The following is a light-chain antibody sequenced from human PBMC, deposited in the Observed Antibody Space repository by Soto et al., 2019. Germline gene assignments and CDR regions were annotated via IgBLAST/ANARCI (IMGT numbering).Light chain of an antibody. CDR1: TSNIAGNT. CDR2: IDD. V-gene: IGLV1-44*01. CDR3: ATWDDSLNAAV. J-gene: IGLJ7*01. Sequence: QSVLTQPPSLSGTPGQRVTISCSGSTSNIAGNTVHWYQHLPETAPKLLIYIDDQRPSGAPDRFSGSKSGTSASLAISGLQSEDEADYYCATWDDSLNAAVFGGGTQLTVL.